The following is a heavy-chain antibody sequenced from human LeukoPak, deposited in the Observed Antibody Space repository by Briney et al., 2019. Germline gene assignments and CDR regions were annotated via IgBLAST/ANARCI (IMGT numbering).Heavy chain of an antibody. CDR3: APLVVVVAATSTGGY. Sequence: GGSLRLSCAASGFTFSSYAMSWVRQAPGKGLEWVSAISGSGGSTYYADSVKGRFTISRDNSKNTLYLQMNSLRAEGTAVYYCAPLVVVVAATSTGGYWGQGTLVTVSS. CDR1: GFTFSSYA. V-gene: IGHV3-23*01. D-gene: IGHD2-15*01. J-gene: IGHJ4*02. CDR2: ISGSGGST.